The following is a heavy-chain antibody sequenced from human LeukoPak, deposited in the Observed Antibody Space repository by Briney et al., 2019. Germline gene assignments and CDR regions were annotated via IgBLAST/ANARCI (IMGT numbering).Heavy chain of an antibody. Sequence: ASVKVSCKASGYTFTSYGISWVRQAPGQGLEWMGWISAYNGNTNYAQKFQGRVTITADESTSTAYMELSSLRSEDTAVYYCARDRIPGIAVSGFDYWGQGTLVTVSS. CDR2: ISAYNGNT. CDR3: ARDRIPGIAVSGFDY. J-gene: IGHJ4*02. V-gene: IGHV1-18*01. CDR1: GYTFTSYG. D-gene: IGHD6-19*01.